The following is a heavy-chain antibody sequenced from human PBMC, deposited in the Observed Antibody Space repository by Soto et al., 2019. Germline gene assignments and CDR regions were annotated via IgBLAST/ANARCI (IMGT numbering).Heavy chain of an antibody. CDR3: ARADTIFGATCFAP. J-gene: IGHJ5*02. CDR1: GYTFTSSG. V-gene: IGHV1-18*04. D-gene: IGHD3-3*01. Sequence: GASVKVSCKASGYTFTSSGTSWVRKAPVQGLEWMGWISAYNGNTTYAKTLQGRVTMTTDTSTSTAYMDLRILRSDDTAVYYCARADTIFGATCFAPGGQGTLVTVSS. CDR2: ISAYNGNT.